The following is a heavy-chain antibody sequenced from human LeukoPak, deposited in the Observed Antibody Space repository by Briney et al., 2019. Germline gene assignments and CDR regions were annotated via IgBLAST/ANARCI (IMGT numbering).Heavy chain of an antibody. Sequence: PSETLSLTCAVYGGSFSGYYWSWIRQPPGKGLEWIGEINHSGSTNYNPSLKSRVTISVDTSKNQFSLKLSSVTAADTAVYYCARGGGAVAGTGDYWGRGTLVTVSS. J-gene: IGHJ4*02. CDR1: GGSFSGYY. CDR2: INHSGST. V-gene: IGHV4-34*01. CDR3: ARGGGAVAGTGDY. D-gene: IGHD6-19*01.